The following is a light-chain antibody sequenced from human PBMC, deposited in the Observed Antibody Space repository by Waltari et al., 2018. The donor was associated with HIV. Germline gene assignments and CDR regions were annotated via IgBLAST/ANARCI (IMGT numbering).Light chain of an antibody. V-gene: IGKV4-1*01. CDR3: QQYYNTPSIT. CDR2: WAS. J-gene: IGKJ5*01. Sequence: DIVMTQSPDSLAVSLGQRATINCKSSQSVLSSSNNKNYLAWYQQRPGQPPKLLISWASAWESGVSDRISGSGSGTDFTLTINSLQAEDVAVYYCQQYYNTPSITFGQGTRLEIK. CDR1: QSVLSSSNNKNY.